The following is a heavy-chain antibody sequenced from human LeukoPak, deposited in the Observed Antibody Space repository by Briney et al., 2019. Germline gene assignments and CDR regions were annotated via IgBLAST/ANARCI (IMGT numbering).Heavy chain of an antibody. CDR1: GFTFSSYA. Sequence: GGSLRLSCAASGFTFSSYAMSWVRQAPGKGLEWVSAIGGSGGSTYYADSVKGRFTISRDNSKNTLYLQMNSLRAEDTAVYYCAPARLLNWFDPWGQGTLVTVSS. V-gene: IGHV3-23*01. CDR3: APARLLNWFDP. J-gene: IGHJ5*02. D-gene: IGHD3-10*01. CDR2: IGGSGGST.